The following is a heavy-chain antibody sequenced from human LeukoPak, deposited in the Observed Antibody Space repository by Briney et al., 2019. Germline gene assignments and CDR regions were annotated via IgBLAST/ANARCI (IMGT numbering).Heavy chain of an antibody. Sequence: GSLRLSCAASGFTFSDAWMSWVRQAPGKGLEWVGIIYHSGNTYYNPSLKSRVTMSLDTSKNQFYLKLTSVTAADTAVYYCARAVGPTTYWGFDYWGRGTLVTVSS. CDR3: ARAVGPTTYWGFDY. CDR1: GFTFSDAW. V-gene: IGHV4-4*02. D-gene: IGHD1-26*01. J-gene: IGHJ4*02. CDR2: IYHSGNT.